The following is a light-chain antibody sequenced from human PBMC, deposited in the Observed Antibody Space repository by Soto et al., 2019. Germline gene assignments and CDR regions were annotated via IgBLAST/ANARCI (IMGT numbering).Light chain of an antibody. V-gene: IGKV3-15*01. CDR2: GAS. J-gene: IGKJ4*01. Sequence: EIVMMQSPATLSVSPGEGATLSCRAGQSVTSNLAWYQQKPGQAPRLLIYGASSRATGIPARFSGSGSGTEFILTISSLQSEDFALYYCQQYNNWPLTFGGGTKVDIK. CDR3: QQYNNWPLT. CDR1: QSVTSN.